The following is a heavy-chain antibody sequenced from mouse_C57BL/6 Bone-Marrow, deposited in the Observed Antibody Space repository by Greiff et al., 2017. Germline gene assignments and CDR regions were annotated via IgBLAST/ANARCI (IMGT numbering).Heavy chain of an antibody. Sequence: EVQLQQSVAELVRPGASVKLSCTASGFNIKNTYMHWVKQRPEQGLEWIGRIDPANGNTKYAPKFQCKGTITADTSSNTAYLQLSSLTSEDTAICYCARRGYYGYEYFDYWGQGTTLTVSS. CDR1: GFNIKNTY. CDR3: ARRGYYGYEYFDY. J-gene: IGHJ2*01. CDR2: IDPANGNT. V-gene: IGHV14-3*01. D-gene: IGHD2-2*01.